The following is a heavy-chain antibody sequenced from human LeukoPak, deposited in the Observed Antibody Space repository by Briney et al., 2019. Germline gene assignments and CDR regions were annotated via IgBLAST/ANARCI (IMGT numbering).Heavy chain of an antibody. D-gene: IGHD6-13*01. Sequence: GGSLRLSCAASGFTFSSYAMSWVRQAPGKGLEWVSAISGSGGSTYYADSVKGRFTISRDNSKNTLYLQMNSLRAEDTAVYYGSIAAAGSGYYYYGMDAWGQGTTVTVSS. V-gene: IGHV3-23*01. J-gene: IGHJ6*02. CDR1: GFTFSSYA. CDR2: ISGSGGST. CDR3: SIAAAGSGYYYYGMDA.